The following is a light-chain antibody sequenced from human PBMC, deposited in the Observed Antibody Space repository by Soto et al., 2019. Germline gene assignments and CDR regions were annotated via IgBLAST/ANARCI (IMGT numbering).Light chain of an antibody. CDR3: QTWDTGIRV. J-gene: IGLJ2*01. Sequence: QAVLTQSPSASASLGASVKLTCTLSSGHSNYVIAWHQQQPEKVPRYLMKLNSDGSHSKGDGIPDRFSGSSSGAERYLTISSLQSEDEADYYCQTWDTGIRVFGGGTKLTVL. V-gene: IGLV4-69*01. CDR2: LNSDGSH. CDR1: SGHSNYV.